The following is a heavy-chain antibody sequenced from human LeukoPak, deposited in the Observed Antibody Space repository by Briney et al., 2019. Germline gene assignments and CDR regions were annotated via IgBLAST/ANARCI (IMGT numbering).Heavy chain of an antibody. V-gene: IGHV3-30-3*02. Sequence: TGRSLRLSCAASGFTFSSYAMHWVRQAPGKGLEWVAVISYDGSNKYYADSVKGRFTISRDNAKNSLYLQMNSLRAEDTALYYCAKLYGSGSIARYYYGMDVWGQGTTVTVSS. D-gene: IGHD3-10*01. CDR1: GFTFSSYA. CDR2: ISYDGSNK. CDR3: AKLYGSGSIARYYYGMDV. J-gene: IGHJ6*02.